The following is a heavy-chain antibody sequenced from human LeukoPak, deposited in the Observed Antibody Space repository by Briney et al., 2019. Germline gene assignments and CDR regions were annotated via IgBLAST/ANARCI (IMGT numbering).Heavy chain of an antibody. V-gene: IGHV4-61*02. J-gene: IGHJ6*03. Sequence: PSETLSLTCTVSGGSIASSSNYWVWIRQPAGKGLEWIGRIYTSGSTNYNPSLKSRVTMSVDTSKNQFSLKLSSVTAADTAVYYCARDEQQLVPHYYYYMDVWGKGTTVTVSS. CDR2: IYTSGST. CDR3: ARDEQQLVPHYYYYMDV. CDR1: GGSIASSSNY. D-gene: IGHD6-13*01.